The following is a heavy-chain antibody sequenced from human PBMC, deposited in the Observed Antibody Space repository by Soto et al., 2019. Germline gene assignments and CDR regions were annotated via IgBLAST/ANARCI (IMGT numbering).Heavy chain of an antibody. CDR2: INPSGGTT. V-gene: IGHV1-46*01. CDR3: ATPGPPSSSWSPPSYYYYYGMDV. J-gene: IGHJ6*02. D-gene: IGHD6-13*01. Sequence: ASVKVSCKASGYTFTSYYMHWVRQAPGQGLEWLGLINPSGGTTAYAQNFQGRVTMTRDTSTSTVYMELSSLRSEDTAVYYCATPGPPSSSWSPPSYYYYYGMDVWGQGTTVTVSS. CDR1: GYTFTSYY.